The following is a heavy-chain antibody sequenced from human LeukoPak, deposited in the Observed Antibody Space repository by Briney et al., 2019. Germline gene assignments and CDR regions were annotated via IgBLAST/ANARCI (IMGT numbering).Heavy chain of an antibody. Sequence: SQTLSLTCTVSGGSINSGSYYWSWIRQPAGKGLEWIGHIYTSGSTNYNPSLKSRVTISVDRSKNQFSLKLSSVTAADTAVYYCARQDDFWSGYFGHNAFDIWGQGTMVTVSS. CDR1: GGSINSGSYY. CDR2: IYTSGST. J-gene: IGHJ3*02. CDR3: ARQDDFWSGYFGHNAFDI. D-gene: IGHD3-3*01. V-gene: IGHV4-61*09.